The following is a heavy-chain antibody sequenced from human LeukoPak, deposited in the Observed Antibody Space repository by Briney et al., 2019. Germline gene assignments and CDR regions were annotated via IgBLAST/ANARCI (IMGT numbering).Heavy chain of an antibody. V-gene: IGHV1-8*03. D-gene: IGHD3-9*01. Sequence: ASVKVSCKASGYTFTSYDINWVRQATGQGLEWMGWMNPNSGNTGYAQKFQGRVTITRNTSISTAYMELNSLRSEDTAVYYCARGRGGYFDWGYYYYMDVWGKGTTVTVSS. CDR3: ARGRGGYFDWGYYYYMDV. CDR1: GYTFTSYD. J-gene: IGHJ6*03. CDR2: MNPNSGNT.